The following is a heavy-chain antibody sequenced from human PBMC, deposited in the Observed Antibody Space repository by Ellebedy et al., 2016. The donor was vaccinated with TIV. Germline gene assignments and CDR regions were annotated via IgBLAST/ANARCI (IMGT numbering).Heavy chain of an antibody. J-gene: IGHJ5*02. CDR1: GYTFTGYY. Sequence: ASVKVSCKASGYTFTGYYMHWVRQAPGQGLEWMGWINPNSGGTNYAQKFQGRVTMTRDTSISTAYMELSRLRSDDTAVYYCARGTNVAAAGTPADWFDPWGQGTLVTVSS. CDR2: INPNSGGT. CDR3: ARGTNVAAAGTPADWFDP. D-gene: IGHD6-13*01. V-gene: IGHV1-2*02.